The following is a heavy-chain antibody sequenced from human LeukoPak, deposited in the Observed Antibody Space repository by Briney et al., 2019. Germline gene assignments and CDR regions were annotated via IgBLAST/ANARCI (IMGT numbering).Heavy chain of an antibody. Sequence: SVKVSCKASGYTFTSYDINWVRQATGQGLEWMGRIIPILGIANYAQKFQGRVTITADKSTSTAYMELSSLRSEDTAVYYCARDPDSGSYYKRLDYWGQGTLVTVSS. CDR3: ARDPDSGSYYKRLDY. D-gene: IGHD3-10*01. J-gene: IGHJ4*02. CDR1: GYTFTSYD. CDR2: IIPILGIA. V-gene: IGHV1-69*04.